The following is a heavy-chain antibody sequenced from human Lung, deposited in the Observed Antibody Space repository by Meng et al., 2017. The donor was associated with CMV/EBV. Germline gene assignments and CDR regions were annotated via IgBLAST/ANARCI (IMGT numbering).Heavy chain of an antibody. V-gene: IGHV4-4*02. CDR1: GGSVSSSNW. Sequence: QELVPGLVSASETLSLTCAVSGGSVSSSNWCSWVRQPPGKGLEWIGEIYHSGSTNYNPSLKSRVTISVDKSKNQFSLKLSSVTAADTAVYYCASFPPPGKQWLVTDYWGQGTLVTVSS. CDR2: IYHSGST. D-gene: IGHD6-19*01. CDR3: ASFPPPGKQWLVTDY. J-gene: IGHJ4*02.